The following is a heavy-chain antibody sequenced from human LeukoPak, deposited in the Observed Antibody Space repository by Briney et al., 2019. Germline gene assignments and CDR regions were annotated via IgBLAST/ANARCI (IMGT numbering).Heavy chain of an antibody. J-gene: IGHJ4*02. V-gene: IGHV3-48*03. Sequence: GGSLRLSCAASGFPFSNYELNWVRQAPGKGLEWISYISHTGRTTSYADSVKGRFTISRDSAKNSLYLQMNSLRAEDTAVYYCARDRICDYWGQGTLVTVFS. CDR3: ARDRICDY. CDR1: GFPFSNYE. D-gene: IGHD3-10*01. CDR2: ISHTGRTT.